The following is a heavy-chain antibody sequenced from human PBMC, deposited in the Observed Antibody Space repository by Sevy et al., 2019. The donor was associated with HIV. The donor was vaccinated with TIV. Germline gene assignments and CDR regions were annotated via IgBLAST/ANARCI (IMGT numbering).Heavy chain of an antibody. CDR3: ARSPPVVVVPGAPSWFDP. CDR1: DGSFSGYY. V-gene: IGHV4-34*01. D-gene: IGHD2-2*01. Sequence: SETLSLTSAVHDGSFSGYYWNWIRQLPGKGLEWIGEINESGTTYYNPSLKSRVTISVDTSKKQFSLKLNSVTAVDSAVYFCARSPPVVVVPGAPSWFDPWGQGTLVTVSS. CDR2: INESGTT. J-gene: IGHJ5*02.